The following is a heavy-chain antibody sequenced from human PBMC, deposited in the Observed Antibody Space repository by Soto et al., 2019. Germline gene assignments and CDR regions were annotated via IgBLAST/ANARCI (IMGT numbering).Heavy chain of an antibody. CDR3: ARGLGP. CDR2: IYHSGTT. CDR1: GGSISSGGYF. J-gene: IGHJ5*02. D-gene: IGHD3-10*01. Sequence: QLQLQESGSGLVKPSQTLSLTCAVSGGSISSGGYFWSWIRQPPGKGLEWIGYIYHSGTTYYNPFLKRRVTISVDRSKNQFSMQLSSVTAAYTAVYYCARGLGPWGQGPLVTVSS. V-gene: IGHV4-30-2*01.